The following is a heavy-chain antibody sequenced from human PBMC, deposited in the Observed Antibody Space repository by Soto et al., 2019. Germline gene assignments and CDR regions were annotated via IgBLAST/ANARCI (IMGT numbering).Heavy chain of an antibody. CDR1: GGTLSSYA. CDR3: ARGVNPAKDIVVVPAAITAYYYYYGMDV. Sequence: PAEVTCKASGGTLSSYASSWVRQENGQGLEWMGGIIPIFGTANYAQKFQGRVTITADKSTSTAYMELSSLRSEDTAVYYCARGVNPAKDIVVVPAAITAYYYYYGMDVWGQGITVT. J-gene: IGHJ6*02. D-gene: IGHD2-2*01. V-gene: IGHV1-69*06. CDR2: IIPIFGTA.